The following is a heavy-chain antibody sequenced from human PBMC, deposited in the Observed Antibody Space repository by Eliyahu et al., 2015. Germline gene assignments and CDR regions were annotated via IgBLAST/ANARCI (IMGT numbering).Heavy chain of an antibody. D-gene: IGHD3-3*01. CDR3: ARSGVVITL. V-gene: IGHV4-38-2*02. J-gene: IGHJ4*02. CDR1: GYSISSGYY. Sequence: QVQLQESGPGLVKPSETLXLTCTVSGYSISSGYYWGWIRQAPGKGLEWIGSTYESGSTYYNPSLKSRVTISVDTSKNQFSLKLSSVTAADTAVYYCARSGVVITLWGQGTLVTVSS. CDR2: TYESGST.